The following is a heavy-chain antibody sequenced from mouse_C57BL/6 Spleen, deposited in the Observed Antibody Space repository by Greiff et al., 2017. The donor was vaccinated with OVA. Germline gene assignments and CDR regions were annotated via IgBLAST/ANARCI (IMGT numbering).Heavy chain of an antibody. J-gene: IGHJ3*01. D-gene: IGHD1-1*01. CDR2: IYPGSGST. CDR1: GYTFTSYW. Sequence: QVQLKQPGAELVKPGASVKMSCKASGYTFTSYWITWVKQRPGQGLEWIGDIYPGSGSTNYNEKFKSKATLTVDTSSSTAYMQLSSLTSEDSAVYYCARESHYYGSTWFAYWGQGTLVTVSA. CDR3: ARESHYYGSTWFAY. V-gene: IGHV1-55*01.